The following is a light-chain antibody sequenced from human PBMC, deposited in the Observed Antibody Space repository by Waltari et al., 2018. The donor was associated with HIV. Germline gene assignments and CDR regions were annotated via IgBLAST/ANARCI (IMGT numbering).Light chain of an antibody. V-gene: IGLV3-19*01. CDR2: GEN. Sequence: SSELAQDPAVSVALGQTVRITCQGDSVRSYYASWYQQKPGQAPVLVVYGENNRPSGIPDRFSGSRSGNTASLTIAGAQTEDEADDYCNSRDSSGHWFFGGGTKVTVL. J-gene: IGLJ3*02. CDR3: NSRDSSGHWF. CDR1: SVRSYY.